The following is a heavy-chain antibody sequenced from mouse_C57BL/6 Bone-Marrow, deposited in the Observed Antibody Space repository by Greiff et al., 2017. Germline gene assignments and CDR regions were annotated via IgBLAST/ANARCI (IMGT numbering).Heavy chain of an antibody. D-gene: IGHD1-1*01. CDR1: GYSITSGYY. J-gene: IGHJ1*03. CDR2: ISYDGST. CDR3: ARINYYDSSRYFDV. V-gene: IGHV3-6*01. Sequence: EVKLVESGPGLVKPSQSLSLTCSVTGYSITSGYYWNWIRQFPGNKLEWMRYISYDGSTNYNPSLKNRISITRDTSKNQFFLKLNSVTTEDTATYYCARINYYDSSRYFDVWGTGTTVTVSS.